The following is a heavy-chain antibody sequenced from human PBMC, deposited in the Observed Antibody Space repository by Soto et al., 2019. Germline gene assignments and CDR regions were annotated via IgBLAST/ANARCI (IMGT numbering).Heavy chain of an antibody. CDR2: IFYSGST. Sequence: PSETLSLTCTISGGPMSNYYWSWIRQPPGRGLEWIGHIFYSGSTNYNPALKSRVTISVDTSKSQFSLKLSSVTAADTAVYYCAKDSGYNYGYFRWFDPWGQGTLVTVSS. D-gene: IGHD5-18*01. CDR3: AKDSGYNYGYFRWFDP. J-gene: IGHJ5*02. CDR1: GGPMSNYY. V-gene: IGHV4-59*01.